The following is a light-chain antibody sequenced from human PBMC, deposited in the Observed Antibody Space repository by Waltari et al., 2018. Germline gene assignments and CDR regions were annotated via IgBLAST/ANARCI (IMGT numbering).Light chain of an antibody. CDR2: DSS. V-gene: IGKV1-39*01. Sequence: DIQMAQSPSSLSASIGDRVTIPCRASQFINTYLNWYQHKPGEAPKLLMYDSSTSQDGVPSRFSGSGSGTDFTLTISSLQPEDIATYYCQHSFGNPPWTFGRGTKV. CDR3: QHSFGNPPWT. J-gene: IGKJ1*01. CDR1: QFINTY.